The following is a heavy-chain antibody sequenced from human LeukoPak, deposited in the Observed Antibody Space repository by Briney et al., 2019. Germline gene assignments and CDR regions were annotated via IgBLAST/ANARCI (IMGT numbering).Heavy chain of an antibody. Sequence: SETLSLTCTVSGGSISSYYWSWIRQPPGKGLEWIGYIDYSGSTNYNPSLKSRVTISLDTSKNQFSLKLSSVTAADTAVYYCARDHIAANGTSNWFDPWGQGTLVTVSS. CDR3: ARDHIAANGTSNWFDP. V-gene: IGHV4-59*01. CDR2: IDYSGST. CDR1: GGSISSYY. J-gene: IGHJ5*02. D-gene: IGHD6-13*01.